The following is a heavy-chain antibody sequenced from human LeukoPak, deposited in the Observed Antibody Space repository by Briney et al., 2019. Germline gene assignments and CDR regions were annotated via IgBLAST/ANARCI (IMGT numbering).Heavy chain of an antibody. CDR2: ISGSGDST. CDR1: GFTFRSYA. J-gene: IGHJ4*02. Sequence: GGSLRLSCAASGFTFRSYAVSWVRQAPGKGLEWVSAISGSGDSTYYADSVKGRFTISRDNAKNSLYLQMNSLRAEVTAVYYCAREGAGTYDLWSGYADFDYWGQGTLVTVSS. V-gene: IGHV3-23*01. D-gene: IGHD3-3*01. CDR3: AREGAGTYDLWSGYADFDY.